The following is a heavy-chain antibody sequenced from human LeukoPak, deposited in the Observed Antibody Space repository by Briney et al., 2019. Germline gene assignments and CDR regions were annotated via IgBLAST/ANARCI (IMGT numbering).Heavy chain of an antibody. D-gene: IGHD2-21*02. CDR2: IIWDDEK. CDR3: GHWGSSGLSTAG. V-gene: IGHV2-5*02. CDR1: GFSLSTSGVG. J-gene: IGHJ4*02. Sequence: SGPTLVKPTQTLTLTCTFSGFSLSTSGVGVGWIRQPPGKALEGLALIIWDDEKRYSPSQKSRPTTTKDTSKNQVAPTMTQSDPVDTTAEYGGHWGSSGLSTAGCGQGTLVTVSS.